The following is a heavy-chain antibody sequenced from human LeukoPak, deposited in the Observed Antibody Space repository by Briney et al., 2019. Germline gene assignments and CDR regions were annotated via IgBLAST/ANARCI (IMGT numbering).Heavy chain of an antibody. D-gene: IGHD5-18*01. V-gene: IGHV1-18*01. Sequence: ASVKVSCKASGYTFTSYGISWVRQAPGQGLEWMGWISAYNGNTNYAQKFQGRVTITRDTSASTAYMELSSLRSEDTAVYYCARNSGYGPYYFDYWGQGTLVTVSS. CDR3: ARNSGYGPYYFDY. J-gene: IGHJ4*02. CDR2: ISAYNGNT. CDR1: GYTFTSYG.